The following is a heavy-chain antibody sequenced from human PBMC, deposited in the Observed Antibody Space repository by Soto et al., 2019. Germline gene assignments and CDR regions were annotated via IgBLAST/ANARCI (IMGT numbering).Heavy chain of an antibody. D-gene: IGHD3-22*01. CDR2: IMPVFGRP. J-gene: IGHJ4*02. V-gene: IGHV1-69*13. CDR3: ARQFDYDTSGYYYAY. Sequence: SVKVSCKASGGTFSKNTISWVRQAPGQGLEWMGGIMPVFGRPNYAQKFQGRVTITADEYTRTAYMELSRLKSDDTAVYYCARQFDYDTSGYYYAYWGQGTQVTVPQ. CDR1: GGTFSKNT.